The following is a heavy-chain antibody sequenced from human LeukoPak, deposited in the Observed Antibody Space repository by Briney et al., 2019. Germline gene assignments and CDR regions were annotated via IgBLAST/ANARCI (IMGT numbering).Heavy chain of an antibody. V-gene: IGHV3-21*01. J-gene: IGHJ4*02. Sequence: GGSLRLSCAASGFTFSSYSMNWVRQAPGKGLEWVSSISSSSYIYYADSVKGRFTISRDNSKNTLYLQMNSLIPEDTAVYYCARQYISGQWYFDYWGQGTLVTVSS. CDR2: ISSSSYI. D-gene: IGHD5-18*01. CDR3: ARQYISGQWYFDY. CDR1: GFTFSSYS.